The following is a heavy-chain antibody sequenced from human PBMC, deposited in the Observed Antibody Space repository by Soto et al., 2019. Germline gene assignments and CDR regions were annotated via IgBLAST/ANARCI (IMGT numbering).Heavy chain of an antibody. Sequence: SETLSLTCTVSGGSISTSAYYWGWIRQPPGKGLEWIGTIYYSGTSYHNPSLKSRVTISVDTSKNQLSLTLTSVTAADTAVYYCSSRVEGLYSGNDRYYFDYWGQGTLVTVSS. CDR1: GGSISTSAYY. CDR3: SSRVEGLYSGNDRYYFDY. D-gene: IGHD5-12*01. J-gene: IGHJ4*02. CDR2: IYYSGTS. V-gene: IGHV4-39*01.